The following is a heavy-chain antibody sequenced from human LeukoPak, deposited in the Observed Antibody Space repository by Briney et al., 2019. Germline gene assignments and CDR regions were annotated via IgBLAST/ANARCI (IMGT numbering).Heavy chain of an antibody. CDR2: INPNSGDT. V-gene: IGHV1-2*02. CDR1: GYSFIGYY. Sequence: ASVKVSGKASGYSFIGYYVHWVRQAPGQGVEWMGWINPNSGDTNYAQKFQGTVTVTRDTSINTAYMKLRRLRSDDTAVYYCARGPVVLLDWGQATLVTVSS. D-gene: IGHD4-23*01. J-gene: IGHJ4*02. CDR3: ARGPVVLLD.